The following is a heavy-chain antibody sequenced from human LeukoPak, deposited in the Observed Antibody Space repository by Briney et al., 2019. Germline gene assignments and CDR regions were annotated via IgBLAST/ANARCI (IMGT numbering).Heavy chain of an antibody. CDR1: GFTFSSYW. Sequence: PGGTLRLSCAASGFTFSSYWMSWVRHPPRKGQERVANIKQDGSEKYYVDSVKGRFTISRDNAKNSLYLQMNSLRAEDTAVYYGASPDLSSGWYMFNYSGQGTLVTVTS. V-gene: IGHV3-7*01. D-gene: IGHD6-19*01. CDR2: IKQDGSEK. CDR3: ASPDLSSGWYMFNY. J-gene: IGHJ4*02.